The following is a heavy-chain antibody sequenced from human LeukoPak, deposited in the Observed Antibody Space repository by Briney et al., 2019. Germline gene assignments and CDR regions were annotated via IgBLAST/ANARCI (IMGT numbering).Heavy chain of an antibody. CDR1: GFTFSSYA. J-gene: IGHJ4*02. D-gene: IGHD3-10*01. CDR2: ITITVDIT. CDR3: VKPARGSGMQYGFDS. V-gene: IGHV3-64D*06. Sequence: PGGSLRLSCSASGFTFSSYAMHWVRQAPGKGPEYVAAITITVDITFYADSVKGRFTISRDNSGNTLYLQMTSLRPDDTAVYYCVKPARGSGMQYGFDSWGQGTLVTVSS.